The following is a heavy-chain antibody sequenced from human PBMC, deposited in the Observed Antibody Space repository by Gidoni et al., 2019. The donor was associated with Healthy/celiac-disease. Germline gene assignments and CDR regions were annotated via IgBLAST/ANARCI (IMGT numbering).Heavy chain of an antibody. CDR3: AKSPISIVVVEAAGYFDY. CDR1: GFTFDDYA. D-gene: IGHD2-15*01. V-gene: IGHV3-9*01. CDR2: ISWNSGSI. J-gene: IGHJ4*02. Sequence: EVQLVESGGGLVQPGRSLRLSCAASGFTFDDYAMHWVRQAPGKGLEWVSGISWNSGSIGYADSVKGRFTISRDNAKNSLYLQMNSLRAEDTALYYCAKSPISIVVVEAAGYFDYWGQGTLVTVSS.